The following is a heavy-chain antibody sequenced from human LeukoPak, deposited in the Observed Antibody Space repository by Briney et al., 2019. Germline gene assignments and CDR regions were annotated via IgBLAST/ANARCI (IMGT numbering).Heavy chain of an antibody. CDR3: ASYDFWSGRNNWSDS. CDR1: GGSINSSSYY. D-gene: IGHD3-3*01. CDR2: IYYSGST. V-gene: IGHV4-39*01. J-gene: IGHJ5*01. Sequence: SETLSLTCTVSGGSINSSSYYWGWIRQPPGRGLEWIGSIYYSGSTYYNPSLKSRLTISVGTSKNQFSLKLSSVTAADTAVYYCASYDFWSGRNNWSDSWGQGTLVTVSS.